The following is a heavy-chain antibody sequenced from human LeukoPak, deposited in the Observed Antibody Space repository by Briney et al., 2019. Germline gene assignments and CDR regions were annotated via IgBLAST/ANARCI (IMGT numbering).Heavy chain of an antibody. CDR1: GGSISSSSYY. CDR2: IYYSGST. D-gene: IGHD6-13*01. V-gene: IGHV4-39*01. J-gene: IGHJ6*03. CDR3: ARHRRYSSFPWYMDV. Sequence: PSETLSLTCTVSGGSISSSSYYWGWIRQPPGKGLEWIGSIYYSGSTYYNPSLKSRVTISVDTSKNQFSLKLSSVTAADTAVYYCARHRRYSSFPWYMDVWGKGTTVTVSS.